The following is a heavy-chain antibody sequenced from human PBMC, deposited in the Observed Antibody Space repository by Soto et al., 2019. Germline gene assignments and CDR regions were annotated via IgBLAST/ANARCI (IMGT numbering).Heavy chain of an antibody. Sequence: ASVKVSCKASGYTFTSYAMHWVRQAPGQRLEWMGWINAGNGNTKYSQKFQGRVTITRDTSASTAYMELSSLRSEDTAVYYCARDPQLVRLYCYFDYWGQGTLVTVSS. D-gene: IGHD6-13*01. V-gene: IGHV1-3*01. CDR1: GYTFTSYA. J-gene: IGHJ4*02. CDR2: INAGNGNT. CDR3: ARDPQLVRLYCYFDY.